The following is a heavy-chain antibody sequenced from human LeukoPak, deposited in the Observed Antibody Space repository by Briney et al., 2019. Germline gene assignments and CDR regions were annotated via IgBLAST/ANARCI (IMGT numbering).Heavy chain of an antibody. CDR1: GFPFIEYS. D-gene: IGHD1-1*01. CDR2: IGIDSGNT. V-gene: IGHV3-48*01. J-gene: IGHJ4*02. Sequence: GGSLRLSCTASGFPFIEYSMNWVRQAPGKGLEWISYIGIDSGNTKYADSVRGRFTISADKAKNSLYLQMNSLRVEDMAVYYCARDHNYAFDNWGQGTLVSVSS. CDR3: ARDHNYAFDN.